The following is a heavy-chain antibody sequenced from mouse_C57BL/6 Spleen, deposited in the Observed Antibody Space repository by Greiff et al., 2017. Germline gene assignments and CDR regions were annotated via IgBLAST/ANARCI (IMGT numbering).Heavy chain of an antibody. Sequence: QVQLKQPGAELVKPGASVKMSCKASGYTFTSYWITWVKQRPGQGLEWIGDIYPGSGSTNYNEKFKSKATLTVDTSSSTAYMQLSSLTSEDSAVYYCARGYGYDESNYYAMDYWGQGTSVTVSS. CDR3: ARGYGYDESNYYAMDY. CDR1: GYTFTSYW. J-gene: IGHJ4*01. V-gene: IGHV1-55*01. D-gene: IGHD2-2*01. CDR2: IYPGSGST.